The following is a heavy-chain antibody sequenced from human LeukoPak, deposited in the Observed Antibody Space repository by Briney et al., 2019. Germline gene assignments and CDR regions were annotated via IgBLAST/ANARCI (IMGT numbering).Heavy chain of an antibody. CDR3: ALTYYYDSSAPRYFDY. CDR1: GSSFTSYW. D-gene: IGHD3-22*01. Sequence: GASLKISCKGSGSSFTSYWIGWVRQLPGKGLEWMGIIYPGDSDTRYSPSFQGQVTISADKSISTAYLQWSSLRASDTAMYYCALTYYYDSSAPRYFDYWGQGTLVTVSS. J-gene: IGHJ4*02. V-gene: IGHV5-51*01. CDR2: IYPGDSDT.